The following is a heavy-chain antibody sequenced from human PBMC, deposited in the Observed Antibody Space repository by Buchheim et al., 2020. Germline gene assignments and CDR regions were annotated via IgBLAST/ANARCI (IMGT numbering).Heavy chain of an antibody. V-gene: IGHV3-7*01. Sequence: EVQLVESGGGLVQPGGSLRLSCAASGFTFSSYWMSWVRQAPGKGLEWVANIKQDGSEKYYVDSVKGRFTISRDNAKNSLYLQMNSLRAEETAVYYCAGGSYSYYYYYGMDVWGQGTT. CDR1: GFTFSSYW. CDR2: IKQDGSEK. J-gene: IGHJ6*02. CDR3: AGGSYSYYYYYGMDV. D-gene: IGHD1-26*01.